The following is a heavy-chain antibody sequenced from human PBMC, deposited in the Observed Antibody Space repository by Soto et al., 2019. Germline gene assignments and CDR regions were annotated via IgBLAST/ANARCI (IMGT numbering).Heavy chain of an antibody. CDR1: GFTFSSYA. CDR2: ISGSGGST. V-gene: IGHV3-23*01. D-gene: IGHD4-4*01. CDR3: AKDPNYSNYYYYYMDV. Sequence: GGSLRLSSAASGFTFSSYAMSWVRQAPGKGLEWVSAISGSGGSTYYADSVKGRFTISRDNSKNTLYLQMNSLRAEDTAVYYCAKDPNYSNYYYYYMDVWGKGTTVTVSS. J-gene: IGHJ6*03.